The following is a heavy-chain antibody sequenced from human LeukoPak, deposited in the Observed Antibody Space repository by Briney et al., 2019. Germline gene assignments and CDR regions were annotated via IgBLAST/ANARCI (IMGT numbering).Heavy chain of an antibody. J-gene: IGHJ6*03. V-gene: IGHV3-48*01. Sequence: PGGSLRLPCAASGFTFSSYSMNWVRQAPGKGLEWVSYISSSSSTIYYADSVKGRFTISRDNAKNSLYLQMNSLRAEDTAVYYCARGVKIAARDYYYMDVWGKGTTVTVSS. CDR3: ARGVKIAARDYYYMDV. D-gene: IGHD6-6*01. CDR2: ISSSSSTI. CDR1: GFTFSSYS.